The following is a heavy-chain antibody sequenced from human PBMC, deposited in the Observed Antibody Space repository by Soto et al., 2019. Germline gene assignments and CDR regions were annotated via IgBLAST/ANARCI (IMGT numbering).Heavy chain of an antibody. V-gene: IGHV3-23*01. D-gene: IGHD3-9*01. CDR2: ISGSGGST. CDR1: GFTFSSYA. Sequence: GGSLRLSCAASGFTFSSYAMSWVRQAPGKGLEWVSAISGSGGSTYYADSVKGRFTISRDNSKNTLYLQMNSLRAEDTAVYYCAGCDILTGYTFDYWGQGTLVTVSS. J-gene: IGHJ4*02. CDR3: AGCDILTGYTFDY.